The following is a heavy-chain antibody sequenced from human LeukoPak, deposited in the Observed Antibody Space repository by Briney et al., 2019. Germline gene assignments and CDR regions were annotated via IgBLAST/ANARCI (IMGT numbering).Heavy chain of an antibody. Sequence: SETLSLTCAVYGGSSSGYYWSWIRQHPGKGLEWIGYIYYSGSTYYNPSLKSRVTISVDTSKNQFSLKLSSVTAADTAVYYCARAVDYFDYWGQGTLVTVSS. CDR2: IYYSGST. CDR3: ARAVDYFDY. J-gene: IGHJ4*02. CDR1: GGSSSGYY. V-gene: IGHV4-31*11.